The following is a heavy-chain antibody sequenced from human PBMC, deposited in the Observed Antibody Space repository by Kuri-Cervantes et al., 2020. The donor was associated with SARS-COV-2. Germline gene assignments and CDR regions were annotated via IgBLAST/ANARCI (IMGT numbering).Heavy chain of an antibody. CDR1: GGSISSHY. D-gene: IGHD3-22*01. CDR2: IYYSGST. J-gene: IGHJ4*02. Sequence: GSLRLSCTVSGGSISSHYWSWIRQPPGKGLEWIGYIYYSGSTNYNPSLKSRVTISVDTSKNQFSLKLSSVTAADTAVYYCARDPNYYDSSGYYYFDYWGQGTRGTVSS. V-gene: IGHV4-59*11. CDR3: ARDPNYYDSSGYYYFDY.